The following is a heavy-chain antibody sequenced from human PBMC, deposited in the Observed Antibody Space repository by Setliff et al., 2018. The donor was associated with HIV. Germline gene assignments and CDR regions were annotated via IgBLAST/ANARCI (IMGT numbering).Heavy chain of an antibody. Sequence: PSETLSLTCTVSGGSISSYYWSWIRQPPGKGLEWIGYIYYSGSTNYNPSLKSRVTISVDTSKNQFSLKLSSVTAADTAVYYCARDFEYCSSTSCPFHYWGQGTLVTVSS. CDR3: ARDFEYCSSTSCPFHY. CDR2: IYYSGST. D-gene: IGHD2-2*01. CDR1: GGSISSYY. V-gene: IGHV4-59*08. J-gene: IGHJ4*02.